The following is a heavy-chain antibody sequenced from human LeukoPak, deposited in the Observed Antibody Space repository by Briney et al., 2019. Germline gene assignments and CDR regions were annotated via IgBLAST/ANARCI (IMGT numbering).Heavy chain of an antibody. J-gene: IGHJ4*02. V-gene: IGHV4-59*01. CDR3: ARGPRWYFFDY. Sequence: PSETLSLTCTVSGGSISSYYWSWIRQTPGKGLEWIGDIYYSGSTNYNPSLKSRVTISVDTSKNQFSLKLSSVTAADTAVYYCARGPRWYFFDYWGQGTLVTVSS. D-gene: IGHD4-23*01. CDR2: IYYSGST. CDR1: GGSISSYY.